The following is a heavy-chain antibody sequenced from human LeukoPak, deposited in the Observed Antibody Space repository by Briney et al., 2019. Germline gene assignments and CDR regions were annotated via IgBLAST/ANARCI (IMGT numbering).Heavy chain of an antibody. D-gene: IGHD4-17*01. CDR3: ARDRNYDYGGNSFDY. J-gene: IGHJ4*02. CDR2: IIPILGIA. Sequence: VKVSCKASGGTFSSYAISWVRQAPGQGLEWMGGIIPILGIANYAQKFQGRVTITADKSTSTAYMELSSLRSEDTAVYYCARDRNYDYGGNSFDYWGQGTLVTVSS. V-gene: IGHV1-69*10. CDR1: GGTFSSYA.